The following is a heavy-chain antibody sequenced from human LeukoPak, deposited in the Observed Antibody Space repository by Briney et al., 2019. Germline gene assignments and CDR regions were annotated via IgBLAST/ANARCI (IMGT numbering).Heavy chain of an antibody. CDR2: ISSSSSRNTI. Sequence: PGGSLRLSCAASGFTFSNYNMNWVRQAPGKGLEWVSYISSSSSRNTIYYADSVKGRLTISRDNAKNSLYLQMNSLRAEDTAVYYCVRDNPRCCGVVPANIDDYWGQGTLVTVSS. V-gene: IGHV3-48*01. CDR3: VRDNPRCCGVVPANIDDY. J-gene: IGHJ4*02. CDR1: GFTFSNYN. D-gene: IGHD2-15*01.